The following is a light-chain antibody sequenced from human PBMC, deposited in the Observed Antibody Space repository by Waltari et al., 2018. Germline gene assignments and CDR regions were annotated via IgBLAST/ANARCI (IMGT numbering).Light chain of an antibody. CDR2: RNN. J-gene: IGLJ3*02. CDR1: TSNIGRNY. Sequence: QSVLTQPPSASGTPGQRVTISCSGGTSNIGRNYVYWYQQFPGTAPKLLVYRNNGRPSGVPDRISGSKSGTSASLAISGRRSEDEADYYCATWDGSLTAWVFGGGTKLTVL. V-gene: IGLV1-47*01. CDR3: ATWDGSLTAWV.